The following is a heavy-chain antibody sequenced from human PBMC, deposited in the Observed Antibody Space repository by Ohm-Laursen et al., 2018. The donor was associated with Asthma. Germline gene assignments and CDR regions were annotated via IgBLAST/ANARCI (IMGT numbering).Heavy chain of an antibody. V-gene: IGHV1-69*13. CDR3: AKALVGAPLYYHYYGMDV. CDR1: GGTFSSYA. J-gene: IGHJ6*02. CDR2: IIPIFGTA. Sequence: GASVKVSCKASGGTFSSYAISWVRQAPGQGLEWMGGIIPIFGTANYAQKFQGRVTITVDESTSTAYMELSSLGSEDTALYYCAKALVGAPLYYHYYGMDVWGQGTTVTVSS. D-gene: IGHD1-26*01.